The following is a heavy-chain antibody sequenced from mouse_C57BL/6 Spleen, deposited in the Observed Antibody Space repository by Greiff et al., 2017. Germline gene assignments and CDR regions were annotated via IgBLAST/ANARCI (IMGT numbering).Heavy chain of an antibody. D-gene: IGHD4-1*01. Sequence: EVKLQESGPGLVKPSQSLSLTCSVTGYSITSGYYWNWIRQFPGNKLEWMGYISYDGSNNYNPYLKNRISITRDTSKNQFFLKLNSVTTEDTATYYCARNWDYFDYWGQGTTLTVSS. CDR1: GYSITSGYY. V-gene: IGHV3-6*01. CDR3: ARNWDYFDY. J-gene: IGHJ2*01. CDR2: ISYDGSN.